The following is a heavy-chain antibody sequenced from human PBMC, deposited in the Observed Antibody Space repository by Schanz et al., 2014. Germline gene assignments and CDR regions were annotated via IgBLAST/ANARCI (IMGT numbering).Heavy chain of an antibody. CDR2: ITYNGGTT. CDR3: ARNRGSGGQNWYFDL. CDR1: GFTFSDYS. J-gene: IGHJ2*01. Sequence: EVQLVESGGGWVQPGGSLRLSCAASGFTFSDYSMNWVRQAPGKGLEWISYITYNGGTTYYADSVKGRFTISRDNTKNSLFLQLNSLRADDTAVYYCARNRGSGGQNWYFDLWGRGTLVTVSS. D-gene: IGHD1-26*01. V-gene: IGHV3-48*04.